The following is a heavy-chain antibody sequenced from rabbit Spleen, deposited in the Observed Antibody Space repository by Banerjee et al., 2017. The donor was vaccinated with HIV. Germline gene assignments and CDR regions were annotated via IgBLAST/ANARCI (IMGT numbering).Heavy chain of an antibody. J-gene: IGHJ4*01. CDR1: GFDLSSYYY. CDR2: LYTDVLTT. D-gene: IGHD4-1*01. V-gene: IGHV1S40*01. CDR3: VRSNSGWGFNYFNL. Sequence: QSLEESGGGLVKPGAPLTLTCKASGFDLSSYYYLCWVRQAPGKGLEWIGCLYTDVLTTWYASWVNCRFTISKASSTTVTLQMTSLTAADTATYFCVRSNSGWGFNYFNLWGPGTLVTVS.